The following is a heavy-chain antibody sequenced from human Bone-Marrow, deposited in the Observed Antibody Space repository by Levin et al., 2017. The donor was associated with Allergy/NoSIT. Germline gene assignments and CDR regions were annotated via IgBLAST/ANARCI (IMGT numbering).Heavy chain of an antibody. D-gene: IGHD3-10*01. V-gene: IGHV1-18*04. CDR3: TRGIVRGPFDY. J-gene: IGHJ4*02. Sequence: GGSLKISCKTSGYTFSSYGIFWVRQAPGEGLEWMGWISTNTGDTKFEQKFQDRVTLTTDTSTSTAFMELRSLRSDDTAVYYCTRGIVRGPFDYWGQGTLVTVSS. CDR1: GYTFSSYG. CDR2: ISTNTGDT.